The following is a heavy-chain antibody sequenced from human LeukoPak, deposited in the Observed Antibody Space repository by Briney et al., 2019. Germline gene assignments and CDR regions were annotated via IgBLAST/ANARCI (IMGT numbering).Heavy chain of an antibody. CDR2: IYYSGST. J-gene: IGHJ4*02. D-gene: IGHD2-15*01. CDR3: AGGLRSFNY. Sequence: SETLSLTSTVSSGSISSYYWSWIRQPPGKGLEWIGYIYYSGSTNYNPSLMSRVTISLDTSKNQFSLRLSSVTAADTAVYYCAGGLRSFNYWGQGTLVTVSS. CDR1: SGSISSYY. V-gene: IGHV4-59*01.